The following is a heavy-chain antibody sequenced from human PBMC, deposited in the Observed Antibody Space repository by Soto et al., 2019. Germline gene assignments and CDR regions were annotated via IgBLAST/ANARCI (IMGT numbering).Heavy chain of an antibody. Sequence: GGSLRISCAASGFTFSGHWMHWVRQVPGKGLEWVSRINTDGGSSAYADSVKGRFTISRDNAKNTLYLQMNGLRAEDTAVYFCAREAGYCSRTSCYRRAFDTWGQGTTVTVSS. V-gene: IGHV3-74*03. D-gene: IGHD2-2*01. CDR1: GFTFSGHW. J-gene: IGHJ3*02. CDR3: AREAGYCSRTSCYRRAFDT. CDR2: INTDGGSS.